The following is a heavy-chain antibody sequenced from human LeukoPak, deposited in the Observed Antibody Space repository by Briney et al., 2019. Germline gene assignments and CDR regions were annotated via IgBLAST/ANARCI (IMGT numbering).Heavy chain of an antibody. CDR3: ARVQVGGLVSLFSFPPRPKYGMDV. CDR1: GGSISSSSSY. J-gene: IGHJ6*02. Sequence: PSETLSLTCTVSGGSISSSSSYWGWIRQPPGKGLEWIGYIYYSGSTYYNPSLKSRVTISVDTSKNQFSLKLSSVTAADTAVYYCARVQVGGLVSLFSFPPRPKYGMDVWGQGTTVTVSS. V-gene: IGHV4-31*03. D-gene: IGHD6-19*01. CDR2: IYYSGST.